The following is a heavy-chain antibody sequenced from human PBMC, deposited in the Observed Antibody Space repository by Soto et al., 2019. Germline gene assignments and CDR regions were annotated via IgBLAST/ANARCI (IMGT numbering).Heavy chain of an antibody. CDR3: ARAWGYSSSWYTLRYGMDV. V-gene: IGHV1-69*13. J-gene: IGHJ6*04. D-gene: IGHD6-13*01. CDR2: IIPIFGTA. Sequence: SVKLSCKASGGTGSSYANSSVRQAPGQGLEWMGGIIPIFGTANYAQKFQGRVTITADESTSTAYMELSSLRSEDTAVYYCARAWGYSSSWYTLRYGMDVWGEGTTVTVSS. CDR1: GGTGSSYA.